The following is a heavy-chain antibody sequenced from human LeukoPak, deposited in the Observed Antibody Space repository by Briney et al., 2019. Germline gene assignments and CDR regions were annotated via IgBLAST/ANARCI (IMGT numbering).Heavy chain of an antibody. CDR2: ISAYNGNT. V-gene: IGHV1-18*01. Sequence: ASVKVSCKASGYTFTSYGISWVRQAPGQGLEWMGWISAYNGNTNYAQKLQGRVTMTTDTSTSTAYMELRSLRSDDTAVYYCARDPREPYDYVWGSYPDAFDIWGQGTMVTVSS. D-gene: IGHD3-16*01. J-gene: IGHJ3*02. CDR3: ARDPREPYDYVWGSYPDAFDI. CDR1: GYTFTSYG.